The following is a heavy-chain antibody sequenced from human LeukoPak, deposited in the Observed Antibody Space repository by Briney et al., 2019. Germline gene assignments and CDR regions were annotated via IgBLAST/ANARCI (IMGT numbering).Heavy chain of an antibody. CDR3: AIDSSSSSSYFDY. Sequence: PSETLSLTCDVSGYSVSSGYYWGWIRQPPGKGLEWIGSIYHSGSTYYKPSLKSRGTISVDTSRIQFSLKLRSVTAADPAVYYCAIDSSSSSSYFDYWGQGTLVAVSS. V-gene: IGHV4-38-2*01. CDR1: GYSVSSGYY. D-gene: IGHD6-6*01. CDR2: IYHSGST. J-gene: IGHJ4*02.